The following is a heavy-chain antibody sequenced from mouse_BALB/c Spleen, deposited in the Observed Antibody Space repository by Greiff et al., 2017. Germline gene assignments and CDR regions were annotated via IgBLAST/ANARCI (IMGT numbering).Heavy chain of an antibody. D-gene: IGHD1-1*02. CDR3: TRDSGGDYFDY. Sequence: EVKLVESGGDLVKPGGSLKLSCAASGFTFSSYTMSWVRQTPEKRLEWVATISSGGSYTYYPDSVKGRFTISRDNAKNTLYLQMSSLKSEDTAMYYCTRDSGGDYFDYWGQGTTLTVSS. CDR1: GFTFSSYT. CDR2: ISSGGSYT. V-gene: IGHV5-6-4*01. J-gene: IGHJ2*01.